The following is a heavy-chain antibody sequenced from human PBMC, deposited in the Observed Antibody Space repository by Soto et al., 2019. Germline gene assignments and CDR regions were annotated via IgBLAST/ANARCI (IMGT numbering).Heavy chain of an antibody. J-gene: IGHJ4*02. CDR2: IYHSGST. Sequence: PSETLSLTCAVSGYSISSGYYWGWIRQPPGKGLEWIGSIYHSGSTYYNPSLKSRVTISVDTSKNQFSLKLSSVTAADTAVYYCARVGPFDYWGQGTLVTVSS. D-gene: IGHD1-26*01. CDR3: ARVGPFDY. V-gene: IGHV4-38-2*01. CDR1: GYSISSGYY.